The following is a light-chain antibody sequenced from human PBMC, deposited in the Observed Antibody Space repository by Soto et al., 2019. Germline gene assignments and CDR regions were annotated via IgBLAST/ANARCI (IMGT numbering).Light chain of an antibody. CDR3: HQRRNGPRT. V-gene: IGKV3-11*01. Sequence: IGLTQSAAALSLSPGESATLSCRASQRFXSDFDWFQQKPGQAPRFRXYDASNSANGSPASXSGSGSGTDFTRTISSLDPEDCAFYYWHQRRNGPRTFGQGTRLEIK. CDR1: QRFXSD. CDR2: DAS. J-gene: IGKJ5*01.